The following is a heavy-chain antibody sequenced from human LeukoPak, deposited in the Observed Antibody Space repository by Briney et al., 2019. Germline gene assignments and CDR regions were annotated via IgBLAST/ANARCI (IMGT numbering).Heavy chain of an antibody. CDR1: GGSISSSSYY. J-gene: IGHJ4*02. D-gene: IGHD6-19*01. CDR3: ARRQFSGWDGY. Sequence: PSETLSLTCTVSGGSISSSSYYWGWIRQPPGKGLEWIGSVYYSGSTYYNPSLKSRVTISVDTSKNQFSLKLSSVTAADTAVYYCARRQFSGWDGYWGQGTLVTVSS. V-gene: IGHV4-39*01. CDR2: VYYSGST.